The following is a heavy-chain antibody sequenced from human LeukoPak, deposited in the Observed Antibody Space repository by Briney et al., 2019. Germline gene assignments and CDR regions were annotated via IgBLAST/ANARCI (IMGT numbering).Heavy chain of an antibody. CDR3: AGSGGYYYGWFDP. CDR1: GGSISSYY. J-gene: IGHJ5*02. CDR2: IYYSGST. Sequence: SETLSLTCTVSGGSISSYYWSWIRQPPGKGLEWIGYIYYSGSTNYNPSLKSRVTISVDTSKNQFSLKLSSVTAADTAVYYCAGSGGYYYGWFDPWGQGTLVTVSS. D-gene: IGHD3-22*01. V-gene: IGHV4-59*01.